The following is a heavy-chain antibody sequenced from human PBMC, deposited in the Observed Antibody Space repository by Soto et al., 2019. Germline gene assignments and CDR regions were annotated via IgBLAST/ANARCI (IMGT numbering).Heavy chain of an antibody. CDR2: IYYSGST. D-gene: IGHD2-15*01. Sequence: QLQLQESGTGLVKPSETLSLTFTVSGGSISSSSYYWGWIRQPPGKGLEWIGSIYYSGSTYYNPSLKSRVTISVDTSKNQFSLKLSSVTAADTSVYYCARHTPAISISDHWGQGTLVTVSS. V-gene: IGHV4-39*01. J-gene: IGHJ4*02. CDR3: ARHTPAISISDH. CDR1: GGSISSSSYY.